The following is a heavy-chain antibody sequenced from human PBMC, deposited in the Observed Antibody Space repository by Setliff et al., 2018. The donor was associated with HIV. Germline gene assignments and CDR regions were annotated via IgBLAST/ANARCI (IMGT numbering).Heavy chain of an antibody. J-gene: IGHJ6*02. D-gene: IGHD4-17*01. CDR2: ITDSEYT. CDR1: GASISSYY. V-gene: IGHV4-59*08. Sequence: LSLTCNVSGASISSYYWTWIRQSPGNRLEWLGYITDSEYTNYNASLKSRVSMSVDKSKNQFSLNLNSVTAADTAVYYCARGGPTVAFGLDVWGQGTTVTVS. CDR3: ARGGPTVAFGLDV.